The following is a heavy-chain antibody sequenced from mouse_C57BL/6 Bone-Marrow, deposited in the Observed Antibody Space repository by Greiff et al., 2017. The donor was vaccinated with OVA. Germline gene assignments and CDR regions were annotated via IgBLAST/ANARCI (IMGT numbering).Heavy chain of an antibody. CDR2: IYPRSGNT. D-gene: IGHD1-1*01. CDR3: ARRSWGSSHWYFDV. CDR1: GYTFTSYG. J-gene: IGHJ1*03. Sequence: VKLMESGAELARPGASVKLSCKASGYTFTSYGISWVKQRTGQGLEWIGEIYPRSGNTYYNEKFKGKATLTADKSSSTAYMELRSLTSEDSAVYFCARRSWGSSHWYFDVWGTGTTVTVSS. V-gene: IGHV1-81*01.